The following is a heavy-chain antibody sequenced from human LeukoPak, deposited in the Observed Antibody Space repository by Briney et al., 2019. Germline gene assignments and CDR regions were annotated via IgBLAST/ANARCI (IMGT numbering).Heavy chain of an antibody. V-gene: IGHV4-4*07. CDR2: IYTSGST. D-gene: IGHD6-19*01. CDR3: ARRLGIGYSSGWYGQNWFDP. CDR1: GGSISSYY. Sequence: SETLSLTCTVSGGSISSYYWSWIRQPAGKGLEWIGRIYTSGSTNYKPSLKSRVTISVDKSKNQFSVKLSSVTAADTAVYYCARRLGIGYSSGWYGQNWFDPWGQGTLVTVSS. J-gene: IGHJ5*02.